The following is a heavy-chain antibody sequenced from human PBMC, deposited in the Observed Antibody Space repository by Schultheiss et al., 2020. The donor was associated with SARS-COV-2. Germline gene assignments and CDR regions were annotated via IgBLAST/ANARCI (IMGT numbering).Heavy chain of an antibody. D-gene: IGHD6-19*01. J-gene: IGHJ3*02. V-gene: IGHV4-34*01. CDR2: IYYSGST. Sequence: SETLSLTCAVYGGSFSGYYWSWIRQPAGKGLEWIGSIYYSGSTYYNPSLKSRVTISVDTSKNQFSLKLSSVTAADTAVYYCASIAVAGTGKNAFDIWGQGTMVTVAS. CDR1: GGSFSGYY. CDR3: ASIAVAGTGKNAFDI.